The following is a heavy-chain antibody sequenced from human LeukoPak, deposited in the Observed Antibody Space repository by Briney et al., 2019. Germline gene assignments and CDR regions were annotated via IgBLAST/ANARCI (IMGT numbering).Heavy chain of an antibody. CDR1: GYTFTGYY. V-gene: IGHV1-2*02. J-gene: IGHJ6*02. D-gene: IGHD2-8*01. CDR2: INPNNGDK. Sequence: ASVKVSCKASGYTFTGYYIHWVRQAPGQGLEWMGWINPNNGDKNYALKFHGRVSMTRDTSISTAYMELSSLRSDDTAVYYCARDPYCSNGGCYTGYFYYGMDVWGQGTTVTVSS. CDR3: ARDPYCSNGGCYTGYFYYGMDV.